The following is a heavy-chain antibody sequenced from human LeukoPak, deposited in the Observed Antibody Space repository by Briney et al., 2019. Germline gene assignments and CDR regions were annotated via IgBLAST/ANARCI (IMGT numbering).Heavy chain of an antibody. CDR1: GGSFSGYY. Sequence: SETLSLTCAVYGGSFSGYYWSWIRQPPGKGLGWIGEINHSGSTNYNPSLKSRVTISVDTSKNQFSLKLSSVTAADTAVYYCARGADYGAHNWGQGTLVTVSS. V-gene: IGHV4-34*01. D-gene: IGHD4-17*01. CDR2: INHSGST. J-gene: IGHJ4*02. CDR3: ARGADYGAHN.